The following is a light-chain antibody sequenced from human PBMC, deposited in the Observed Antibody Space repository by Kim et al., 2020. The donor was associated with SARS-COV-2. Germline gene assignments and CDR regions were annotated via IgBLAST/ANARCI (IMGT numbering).Light chain of an antibody. V-gene: IGLV3-1*01. CDR3: QAWDSHTLYV. CDR1: KLGDKY. CDR2: QDS. J-gene: IGLJ1*01. Sequence: SYELTQPSTVSVSPGQTATITCSGDKLGDKYVCWYQQRPGQSPVLVIHQDSQRPSGIPERFSASNSGNTATLTISGTQDIDEGDYYCQAWDSHTLYVFGPGTKVTVL.